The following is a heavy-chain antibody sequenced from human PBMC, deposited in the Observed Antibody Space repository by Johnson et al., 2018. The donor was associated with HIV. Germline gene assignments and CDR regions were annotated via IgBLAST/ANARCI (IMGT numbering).Heavy chain of an antibody. CDR2: IKSKTDGGTT. V-gene: IGHV3-15*01. CDR1: GFTFSNAW. J-gene: IGHJ3*02. D-gene: IGHD1-7*01. CDR3: ARGISNWNYFDDDAFDI. Sequence: VQLVESGGGLVQPGGSLRLSCAASGFTFSNAWMSWVRQAPGKGLEWVGRIKSKTDGGTTDYAAPVKGRFTISRDDSKNTLYLQMNSLRAEDTAVYYCARGISNWNYFDDDAFDIWGQGTMVTVSS.